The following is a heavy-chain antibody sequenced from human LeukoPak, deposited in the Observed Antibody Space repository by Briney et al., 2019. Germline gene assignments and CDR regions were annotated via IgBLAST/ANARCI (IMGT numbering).Heavy chain of an antibody. CDR3: AREEYG. V-gene: IGHV3-30-3*01. D-gene: IGHD4-17*01. Sequence: GGSLRLSCIASGFTFSNYAMNWVRQAPGKGLEWVAFISYDEDNRFYADSVKGRFSISRDNANNALFLQMNSLRVEDTAVYYCAREEYGGGQGTLVTVSS. CDR1: GFTFSNYA. CDR2: ISYDEDNR. J-gene: IGHJ4*02.